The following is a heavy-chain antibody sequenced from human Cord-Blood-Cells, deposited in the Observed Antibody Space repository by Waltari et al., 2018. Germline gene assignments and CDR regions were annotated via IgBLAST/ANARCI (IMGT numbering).Heavy chain of an antibody. CDR1: GFTFSSYG. Sequence: QVQLVESGGGVVQPGRSLRLSCAASGFTFSSYGMHWVRQAPGKGLEWVAVISYDGSNKYYADCVKGRFTISRDNSKNTLYLQMNSLRAEDTAVYYCAKEPTGYSSSWSFDYWGQGTLVTVSS. CDR2: ISYDGSNK. CDR3: AKEPTGYSSSWSFDY. D-gene: IGHD6-13*01. J-gene: IGHJ4*02. V-gene: IGHV3-30*18.